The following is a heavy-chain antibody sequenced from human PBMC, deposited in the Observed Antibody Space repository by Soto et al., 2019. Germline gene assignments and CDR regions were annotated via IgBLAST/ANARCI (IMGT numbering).Heavy chain of an antibody. D-gene: IGHD3-10*01. Sequence: QVQLQQWGAGLLKPSETLSLTCAVYGGSFSGYYWTWIRQPPGTGLEWIGEINHSGSTNYTPSLTSPVTISVDTSNNHFSLNLTSVTASATAFYYCATVKITAPFDYWGHGTLVTVSS. CDR1: GGSFSGYY. V-gene: IGHV4-34*01. CDR2: INHSGST. CDR3: ATVKITAPFDY. J-gene: IGHJ4*01.